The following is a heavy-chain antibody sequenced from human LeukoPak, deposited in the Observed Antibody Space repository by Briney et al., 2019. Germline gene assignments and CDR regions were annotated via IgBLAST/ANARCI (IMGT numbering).Heavy chain of an antibody. Sequence: GGSLRLSCAASGFTFSSNAMSWVRQAPGKGLEWVGRIKSKTDGGTTDYAAPVKGRFTISRDDSKDTLYLQMNSLRTEDTAVYYCTSLRGSSSQYFQYWGQGTLVTVSS. D-gene: IGHD6-13*01. CDR2: IKSKTDGGTT. V-gene: IGHV3-15*01. J-gene: IGHJ1*01. CDR3: TSLRGSSSQYFQY. CDR1: GFTFSSNA.